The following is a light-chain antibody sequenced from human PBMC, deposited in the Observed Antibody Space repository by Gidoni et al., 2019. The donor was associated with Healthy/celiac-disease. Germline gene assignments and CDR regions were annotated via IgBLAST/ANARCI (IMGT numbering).Light chain of an antibody. Sequence: DIQMTQSPSSQSASVGDRVTITCRASQSISSYLNWYQQKPGKAPKLLIYAASSLQSGVPSRFSGSGSGTDFTLTISSLQHEDFATYYCQQSYSTLRSFGQGTKLEIK. CDR2: AAS. V-gene: IGKV1-39*01. CDR1: QSISSY. CDR3: QQSYSTLRS. J-gene: IGKJ2*04.